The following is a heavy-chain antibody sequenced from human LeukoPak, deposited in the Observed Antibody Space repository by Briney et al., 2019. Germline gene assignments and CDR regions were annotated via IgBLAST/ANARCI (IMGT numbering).Heavy chain of an antibody. CDR3: AREYCSSTSCYVDY. V-gene: IGHV3-23*01. CDR2: ISGSGGTT. Sequence: TGGSLRLSCTASGFSFSTYGMSWVRQAPGKGLEWVSAISGSGGTTYYADSVKGRFTISRDNSKNTLYLQMNSLRAEDTAVYYCAREYCSSTSCYVDYWGQGTLVTVSS. J-gene: IGHJ4*02. D-gene: IGHD2-2*01. CDR1: GFSFSTYG.